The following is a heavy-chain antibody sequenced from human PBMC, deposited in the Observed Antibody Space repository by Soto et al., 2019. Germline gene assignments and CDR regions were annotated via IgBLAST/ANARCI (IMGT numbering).Heavy chain of an antibody. CDR3: ARGGRTDILTGYYFDY. CDR1: GFTLSSYG. CDR2: ISYDGSNK. J-gene: IGHJ4*02. V-gene: IGHV3-30-3*01. Sequence: GAQRRSEAGSGFTLSSYGIHSVRQAPGKGLEWVAVISYDGSNKYYADSVKGRFTISRDNSKNTLYLQMNSLRAEDTAVYYCARGGRTDILTGYYFDYWGQGTLVTVSS. D-gene: IGHD3-9*01.